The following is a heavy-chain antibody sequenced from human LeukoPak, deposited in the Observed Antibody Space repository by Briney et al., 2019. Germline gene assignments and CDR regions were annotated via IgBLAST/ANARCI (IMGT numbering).Heavy chain of an antibody. CDR2: ISGSGGST. V-gene: IGHV3-23*01. J-gene: IGHJ4*02. D-gene: IGHD6-13*01. CDR3: AKGSIAAHAAKTTLDY. Sequence: PGGSLRLSCAASGFILRSYAMSWVRQAPGKGLEWVSAISGSGGSTYYADSVRGRFTISRDNSKNTLYVQMNSLRVEDTAVYYCAKGSIAAHAAKTTLDYWGQGTLVTVSS. CDR1: GFILRSYA.